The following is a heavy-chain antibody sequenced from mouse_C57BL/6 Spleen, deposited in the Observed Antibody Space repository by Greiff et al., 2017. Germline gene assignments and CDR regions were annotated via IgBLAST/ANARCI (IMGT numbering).Heavy chain of an antibody. CDR2: ISSGGDYI. V-gene: IGHV5-9-1*02. D-gene: IGHD4-1*01. CDR3: TRELTGTTWFAY. CDR1: GFTFSSYA. J-gene: IGHJ3*01. Sequence: EVKLMESGEGLVKPGGSLKLSCAASGFTFSSYAMSWVRQTPEKRLEWVAYISSGGDYIYYADTVKGRFTISSDNARNTLYLQMSSLKCEDTALYDCTRELTGTTWFAYWGQGTLVTVSA.